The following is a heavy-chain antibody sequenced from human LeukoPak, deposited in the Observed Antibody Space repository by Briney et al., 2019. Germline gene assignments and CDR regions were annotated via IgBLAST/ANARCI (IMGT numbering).Heavy chain of an antibody. CDR2: IYYSGST. V-gene: IGHV4-59*01. CDR3: ARLGPLQDGYNPYYYYYYGMDV. J-gene: IGHJ6*02. CDR1: GGSISSYY. Sequence: PSETLSLTCTVSGGSISSYYWSWIRQPPGKGLEWIGYIYYSGSTNYNPSLKSRVTISVDTSKNQFSLKLSSVTAADTAVYYCARLGPLQDGYNPYYYYYYGMDVWGQGTTVTVSS. D-gene: IGHD5-24*01.